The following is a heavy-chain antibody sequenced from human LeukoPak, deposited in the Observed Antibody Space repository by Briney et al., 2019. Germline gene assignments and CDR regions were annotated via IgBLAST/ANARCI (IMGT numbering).Heavy chain of an antibody. V-gene: IGHV3-7*01. J-gene: IGHJ6*02. D-gene: IGHD3-16*01. Sequence: PGGSLRLSCAASGFTFRTYWMSWVRQAPGKGLEWVANIKEDGGEKYYVDSVKGRFTISRDNARNSLYLQMNYLRVEDTAVYYCARLAFRGMDVWGQGTTVTVSS. CDR1: GFTFRTYW. CDR3: ARLAFRGMDV. CDR2: IKEDGGEK.